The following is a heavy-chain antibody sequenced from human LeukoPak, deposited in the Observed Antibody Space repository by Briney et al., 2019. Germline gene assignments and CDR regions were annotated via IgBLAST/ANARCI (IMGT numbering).Heavy chain of an antibody. CDR3: AREPARFRYWFDP. V-gene: IGHV1-18*01. J-gene: IGHJ5*02. CDR1: GYTFTSYG. D-gene: IGHD3-3*01. Sequence: ASVKVSCKASGYTFTSYGISWVRQAPGQGLEWMGWISAYNGNTNYAQKFQGRVTITADESTSTAYMELSSLRSEDTAVYYCAREPARFRYWFDPWGQGTLVTVSS. CDR2: ISAYNGNT.